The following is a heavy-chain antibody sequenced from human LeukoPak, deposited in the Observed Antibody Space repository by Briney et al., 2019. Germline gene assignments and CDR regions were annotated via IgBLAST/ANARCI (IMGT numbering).Heavy chain of an antibody. V-gene: IGHV4-34*01. CDR3: ARLPISRSKDDIDY. CDR1: GGSFSGYY. D-gene: IGHD1-14*01. Sequence: SETLSLTCAVYGGSFSGYYWSWIRQPPGKGLEWIGEINHSGSTNYNSSLKSRVTISVDTSKNQFSLKVNSVTAADTAVYFCARLPISRSKDDIDYWGQGTLVTVSS. CDR2: INHSGST. J-gene: IGHJ4*02.